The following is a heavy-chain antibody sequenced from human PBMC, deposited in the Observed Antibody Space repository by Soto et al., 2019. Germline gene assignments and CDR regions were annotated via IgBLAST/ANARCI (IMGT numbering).Heavy chain of an antibody. V-gene: IGHV1-18*01. CDR1: GYIFVNYG. J-gene: IGHJ6*02. Sequence: QVQLVQSGDEVKKPGASVKVSCKASGYIFVNYGIAWVRQAPRQGLEWMGWISPYTGNTHSASKVQGRLTMTTDTTTSPAYTGLRSLTSDNTAVYYCVMVDNYVTPSPQDVWGQGTTVTVSS. CDR3: VMVDNYVTPSPQDV. CDR2: ISPYTGNT. D-gene: IGHD3-16*01.